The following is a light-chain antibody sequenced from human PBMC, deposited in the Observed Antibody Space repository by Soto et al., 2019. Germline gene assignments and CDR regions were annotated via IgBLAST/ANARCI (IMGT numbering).Light chain of an antibody. Sequence: IVLTQSPGTLSLSPGERTTLSCRASQSVSSNFLAWYQQKPGQAPRLLIYGASSRATDIPDRFSGSGSGTDFTLTISRLEPEDFAVYYCQQYSRSPTFGQGTKVEI. J-gene: IGKJ1*01. CDR3: QQYSRSPT. CDR1: QSVSSNF. CDR2: GAS. V-gene: IGKV3-20*01.